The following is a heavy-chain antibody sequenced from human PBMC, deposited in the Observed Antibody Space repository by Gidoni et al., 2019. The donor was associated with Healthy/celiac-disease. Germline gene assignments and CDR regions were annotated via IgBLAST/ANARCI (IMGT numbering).Heavy chain of an antibody. D-gene: IGHD4-17*01. J-gene: IGHJ4*02. CDR3: ARAGGTTVTTGGYFDY. CDR2: IWYDGSNK. V-gene: IGHV3-33*01. CDR1: GFTFSRYG. Sequence: QVQLVASGGGVVQPGRSLRLSCAASGFTFSRYGMHWVRQAPGKGLECVAVIWYDGSNKYYADSVKGRFTISRDNSKNTLYLQMNSLRAEDTAVYYCARAGGTTVTTGGYFDYWGQGTLVTVSS.